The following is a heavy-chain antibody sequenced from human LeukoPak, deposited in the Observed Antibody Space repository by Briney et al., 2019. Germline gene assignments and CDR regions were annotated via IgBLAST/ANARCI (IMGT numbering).Heavy chain of an antibody. CDR3: ARVGDFWSGYPQRNWFDP. J-gene: IGHJ5*02. CDR1: GGTFSSYA. CDR2: IIPIFGTA. Sequence: ASVKVSCKASGGTFSSYAISWVRQAPGQGLEWMGGIIPIFGTANYAQKFQGRVTITADESTSTAYMERSSLRSEDTAVYYCARVGDFWSGYPQRNWFDPWGQGTLVTVSS. V-gene: IGHV1-69*13. D-gene: IGHD3-3*01.